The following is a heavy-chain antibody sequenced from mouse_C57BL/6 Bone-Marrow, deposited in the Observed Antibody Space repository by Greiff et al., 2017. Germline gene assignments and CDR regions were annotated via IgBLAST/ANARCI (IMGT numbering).Heavy chain of an antibody. D-gene: IGHD2-2*01. CDR2: IWGGGST. Sequence: VKLMESGPGLVAPSQSLSITCTVSGFSLTSYGVDWVRQPPGKGLEWLGVIWGGGSTNYTSALMSRLSISKDNSKSQVFLKMNRLQTDDTAMYYCATLWLRRRDYAMDYWGQGTSVTVSS. CDR1: GFSLTSYG. CDR3: ATLWLRRRDYAMDY. J-gene: IGHJ4*01. V-gene: IGHV2-9*01.